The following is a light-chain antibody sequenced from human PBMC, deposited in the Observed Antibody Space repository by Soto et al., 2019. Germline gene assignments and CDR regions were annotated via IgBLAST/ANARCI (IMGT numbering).Light chain of an antibody. Sequence: QSALTQPASVSGSPGQSITISCTGTSSDVSGYNYVSWYQQHPGKAPKLMIYDVSNRPSGVSNRFSGSKSGNTASLTISGLQAEDEADYYCSSYTSSFRYVFGTGTKLTVL. J-gene: IGLJ1*01. CDR3: SSYTSSFRYV. V-gene: IGLV2-14*01. CDR1: SSDVSGYNY. CDR2: DVS.